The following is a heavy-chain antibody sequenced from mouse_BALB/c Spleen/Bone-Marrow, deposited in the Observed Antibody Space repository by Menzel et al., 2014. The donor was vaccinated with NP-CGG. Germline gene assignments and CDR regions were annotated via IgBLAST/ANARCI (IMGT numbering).Heavy chain of an antibody. J-gene: IGHJ2*01. V-gene: IGHV2-9*02. CDR1: GFSLTSSG. CDR3: ARGGEFITSAFDY. Sequence: VNVVESGPGLVPPSQSLSITCTVSGFSLTSSGVHWVRQSPGKGLEWLGVIWAGGSTNYNSALQSRLRISKDNSQSQVFLKMNSLQTDDTAMYYCARGGEFITSAFDYWGQGTTPTVS. D-gene: IGHD1-2*01. CDR2: IWAGGST.